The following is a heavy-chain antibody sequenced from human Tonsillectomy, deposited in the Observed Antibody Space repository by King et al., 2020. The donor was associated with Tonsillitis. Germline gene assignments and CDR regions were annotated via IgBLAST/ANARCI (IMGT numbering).Heavy chain of an antibody. CDR3: AKDVAVAGGVLYFDY. J-gene: IGHJ4*02. CDR2: VSGRGGST. Sequence: EVQLVESGGGLVQPGGSLRLSCAASGFTFSSYAMSWVRQAPGKGLEWVSAVSGRGGSTYDADSVKGRFTISRDNSQHTLHLQMNSLRAEDTAVYYCAKDVAVAGGVLYFDYWGQGTLVTVSS. CDR1: GFTFSSYA. D-gene: IGHD6-19*01. V-gene: IGHV3-23*04.